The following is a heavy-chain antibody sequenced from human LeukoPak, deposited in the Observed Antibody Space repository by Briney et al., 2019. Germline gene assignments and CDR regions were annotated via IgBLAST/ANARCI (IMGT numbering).Heavy chain of an antibody. Sequence: ASVKVSCKASGGTFSSYAISWVRQGPGQGLEWMGGIIPIFGTANYAQKFQGRVTITADKSTSTAYMELSSLRSEDTAVYYCASSYGDYVFDAFDIWGQGTMVTVSS. J-gene: IGHJ3*02. D-gene: IGHD4-17*01. CDR3: ASSYGDYVFDAFDI. V-gene: IGHV1-69*06. CDR1: GGTFSSYA. CDR2: IIPIFGTA.